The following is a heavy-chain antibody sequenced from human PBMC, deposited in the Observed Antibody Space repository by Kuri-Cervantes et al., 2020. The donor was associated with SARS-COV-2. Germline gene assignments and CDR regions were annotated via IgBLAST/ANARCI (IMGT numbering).Heavy chain of an antibody. J-gene: IGHJ6*03. CDR3: ARDGTELDSYYYYMDV. CDR2: ISGSGGST. Sequence: GGSLRLSCAASGFTFSSYAMSWVRQAPGKGLEWVSAISGSGGSTYYADSVKGRFTISRDNSKNSLYLQMNSLRAEDTAVYYCARDGTELDSYYYYMDVWGKGTTVTVSS. D-gene: IGHD1-1*01. CDR1: GFTFSSYA. V-gene: IGHV3-23*01.